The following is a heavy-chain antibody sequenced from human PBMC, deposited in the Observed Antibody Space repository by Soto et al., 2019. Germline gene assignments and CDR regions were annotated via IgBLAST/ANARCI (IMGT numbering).Heavy chain of an antibody. J-gene: IGHJ6*02. V-gene: IGHV3-23*01. CDR2: ISGSGGST. CDR3: AKELGYCRSTSCYFLYYYYGMDV. D-gene: IGHD2-2*01. CDR1: GFTFSSYA. Sequence: EVQLLESGGGLVQPGGSLRLSCAASGFTFSSYAMSWVRQAPGKGLEWVSAISGSGGSTYYADSVKGRFTISRDNSKNTLYLQMNSLRAEDTAVYYCAKELGYCRSTSCYFLYYYYGMDVWGQGTTVTVSS.